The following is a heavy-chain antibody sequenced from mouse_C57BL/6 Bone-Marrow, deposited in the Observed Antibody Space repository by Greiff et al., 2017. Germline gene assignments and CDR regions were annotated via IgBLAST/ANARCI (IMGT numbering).Heavy chain of an antibody. D-gene: IGHD1-1*01. CDR3: ARRRPGSSYPYWYFDV. V-gene: IGHV1-69*01. J-gene: IGHJ1*03. CDR2: IDPSDSYT. Sequence: VQLQQPGAELVMPGASVKLSCKASGYTFTSYWMHWVKQRPGQGLEWIGEIDPSDSYTNYNQKFKGKSTLTVDKSSSTAYMQLSSLTSEDSAVYYCARRRPGSSYPYWYFDVWGTGTTVTVSS. CDR1: GYTFTSYW.